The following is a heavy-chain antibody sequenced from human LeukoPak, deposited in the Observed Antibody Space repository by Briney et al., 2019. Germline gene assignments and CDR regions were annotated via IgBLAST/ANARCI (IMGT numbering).Heavy chain of an antibody. Sequence: GGSLRLSCAASGFTFSSYGMSWVRQAPGKGLEWVSGINWNGGSTGYADSVKGRFTISRDNAKNSLYLQMNSLRAEDTALYYCARVIVGANNWFDPWGQGTLVTVSS. V-gene: IGHV3-20*04. CDR3: ARVIVGANNWFDP. J-gene: IGHJ5*02. D-gene: IGHD1-26*01. CDR2: INWNGGST. CDR1: GFTFSSYG.